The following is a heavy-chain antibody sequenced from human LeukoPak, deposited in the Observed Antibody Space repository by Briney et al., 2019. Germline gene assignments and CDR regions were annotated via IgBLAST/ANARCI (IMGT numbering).Heavy chain of an antibody. D-gene: IGHD2-21*02. CDR1: GVTFTESY. Sequence: GGSLRLSCAPSGVTFTESYIASVRQAPGKGLEWVGLITKLGKSYTTQYAASVKGRFTVTRDDSKNSLYLEMNSLKTECTAGYYWTRDYYTAFESWGQGILVTVSS. CDR2: ITKLGKSYTT. V-gene: IGHV3-72*01. CDR3: TRDYYTAFES. J-gene: IGHJ4*02.